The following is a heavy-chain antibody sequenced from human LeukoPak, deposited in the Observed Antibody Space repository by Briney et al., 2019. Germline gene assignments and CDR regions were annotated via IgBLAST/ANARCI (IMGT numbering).Heavy chain of an antibody. V-gene: IGHV3-9*01. J-gene: IGHJ4*02. D-gene: IGHD6-19*01. CDR3: AKTHSSGWNFDY. CDR2: VTWNSGSM. CDR1: GFTFSDYY. Sequence: GGSLRLSCAASGFTFSDYYMSWIRQAPGKGLEWVSGVTWNSGSMVYADSVKGRFTISRDNAKNSLYLQLNSLRTEDTALYYCAKTHSSGWNFDYWGQGTLVTVSS.